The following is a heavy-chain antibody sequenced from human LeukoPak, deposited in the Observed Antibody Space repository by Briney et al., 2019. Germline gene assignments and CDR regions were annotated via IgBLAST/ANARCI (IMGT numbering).Heavy chain of an antibody. CDR1: GFTFSSYW. D-gene: IGHD5-18*01. Sequence: GGSLRLSCAASGFTFSSYWMHWVRQAPGEGLVWVSRINRDGSSTSYADSVKGRFTISRDNAKNTLYLQMNSLRAEDTAVYYCARGGGYSYGSFDYWGQGTLVTVSS. J-gene: IGHJ4*02. CDR3: ARGGGYSYGSFDY. CDR2: INRDGSST. V-gene: IGHV3-74*01.